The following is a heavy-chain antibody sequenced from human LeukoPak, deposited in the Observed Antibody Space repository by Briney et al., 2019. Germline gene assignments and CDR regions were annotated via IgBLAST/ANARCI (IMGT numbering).Heavy chain of an antibody. V-gene: IGHV3-30*02. CDR3: AAAGLGVAHWIDS. CDR2: LPYDGSYN. Sequence: PGGSLRLSCLVSGVSLSSYGMHWVRRAPGKGLEWLAWLPYDGSYNLTAASLKGRFAISKDISTNTLYLDMDSLTAEDTAVYYCAAAGLGVAHWIDSWGQGTLVTVSS. J-gene: IGHJ5*01. D-gene: IGHD2-15*01. CDR1: GVSLSSYG.